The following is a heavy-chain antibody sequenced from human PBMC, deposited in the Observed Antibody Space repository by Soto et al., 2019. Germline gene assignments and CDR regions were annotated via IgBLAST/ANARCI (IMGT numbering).Heavy chain of an antibody. CDR2: IYHSGST. CDR1: GGSISSSNW. CDR3: ARGGILEDYYYYGMDV. Sequence: SSETLSLTCAVSGGSISSSNWWSWVRQPPGKGLEWIGEIYHSGSTNYNPSLKSRVTISVDKSKNQFSLKLSSVTAADTAVYYCARGGILEDYYYYGMDVWGQGTTVTVSS. J-gene: IGHJ6*02. D-gene: IGHD2-15*01. V-gene: IGHV4-4*02.